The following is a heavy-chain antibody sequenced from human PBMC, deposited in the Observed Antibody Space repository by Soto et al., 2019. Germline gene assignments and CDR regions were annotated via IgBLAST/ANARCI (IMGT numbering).Heavy chain of an antibody. CDR2: IYWDDSK. J-gene: IGHJ4*02. D-gene: IGHD3-9*01. CDR1: GFSLSTSGVG. V-gene: IGHV2-5*02. CDR3: AHKGPEDWPLDY. Sequence: QITLKESGPTLVRPTQTLTLTCAFSGFSLSTSGVGVGWIRQPPGKALEWLAVIYWDDSKHYSPSLRGRLTITKDTSKNRVVLTMTNMDPMDTGTYFCAHKGPEDWPLDYWGQGTLVTVSS.